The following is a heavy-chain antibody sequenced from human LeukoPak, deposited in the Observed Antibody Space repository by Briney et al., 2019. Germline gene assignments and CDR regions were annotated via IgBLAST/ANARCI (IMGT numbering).Heavy chain of an antibody. J-gene: IGHJ5*02. CDR3: AKDRLLAAAPNWFDP. CDR1: GFTFSSYA. Sequence: PAGSLRLSCAASGFTFSSYAMSWVRQAPGKGLEWVSAISGSGGSTYYADSVKGRFTISRDNSKNTLYLQMNSLRAEDTAVYYCAKDRLLAAAPNWFDPWGQGTLVTVSS. V-gene: IGHV3-23*01. CDR2: ISGSGGST. D-gene: IGHD6-13*01.